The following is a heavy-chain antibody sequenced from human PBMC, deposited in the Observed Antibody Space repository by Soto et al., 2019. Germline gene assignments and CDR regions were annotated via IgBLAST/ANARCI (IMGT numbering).Heavy chain of an antibody. V-gene: IGHV3-30*14. Sequence: QVQLVESVGGVFQPGRSLRLSCAASCFTFSNYDMHWVRQAPGKGLEWVALISYHGNNTNFADSVKCRITISRDNSKNSLYLQMNSLRPDDKAVYFCARVLTGMESFWGQGTQVTVSP. D-gene: IGHD7-27*01. CDR3: ARVLTGMESF. J-gene: IGHJ4*02. CDR2: ISYHGNNT. CDR1: CFTFSNYD.